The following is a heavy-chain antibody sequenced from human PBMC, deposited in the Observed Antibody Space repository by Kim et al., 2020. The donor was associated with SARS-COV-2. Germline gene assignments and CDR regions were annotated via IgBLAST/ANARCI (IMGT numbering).Heavy chain of an antibody. V-gene: IGHV3-30*18. D-gene: IGHD2-8*01. CDR1: GFTFSSYG. CDR3: AKDVETVPNGGMDV. Sequence: GGSLRLSCAASGFTFSSYGMHWVRQAPGKGLEWVAVISYDGSNKYYADSVKGRFTISRDNSKNTLYLQMNSLRAEDTAVYYCAKDVETVPNGGMDVWGQGTTVTVSS. CDR2: ISYDGSNK. J-gene: IGHJ6*02.